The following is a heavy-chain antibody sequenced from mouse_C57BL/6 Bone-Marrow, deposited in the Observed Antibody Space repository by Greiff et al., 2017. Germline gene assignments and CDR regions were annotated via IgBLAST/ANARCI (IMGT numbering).Heavy chain of an antibody. CDR1: GYTFTSYW. J-gene: IGHJ2*01. CDR3: AIGGGTGDD. CDR2: IYPNSGST. V-gene: IGHV1-64*01. Sequence: VQLQQSGAELVKPGDSVQLSCKASGYTFTSYWMHWVKQRPGQGLEWIGMIYPNSGSTNYNEKFKSKATLTVDKSSSQAYMQLSSLTSEDSAVYYCAIGGGTGDDWGKGTTVTVSS. D-gene: IGHD1-1*02.